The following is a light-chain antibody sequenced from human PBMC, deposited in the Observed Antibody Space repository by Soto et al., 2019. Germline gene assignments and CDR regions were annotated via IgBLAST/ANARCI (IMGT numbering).Light chain of an antibody. CDR2: EVS. V-gene: IGLV2-14*01. J-gene: IGLJ1*01. CDR1: SSDVGGYNY. Sequence: QSALTHPASVSGSTGQSITISCTGTSSDVGGYNYVSWYQQHPGKAPKLMIYEVSNRPSGVSNRFSGSKSGNTASLTISGLQAEDEADYYCSSYTSSSTPYVFGTGTKVTVL. CDR3: SSYTSSSTPYV.